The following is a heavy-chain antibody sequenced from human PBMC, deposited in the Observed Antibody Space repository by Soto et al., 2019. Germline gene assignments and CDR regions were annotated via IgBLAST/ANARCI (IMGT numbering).Heavy chain of an antibody. CDR3: AGDSRGGYNWFDP. D-gene: IGHD2-2*01. CDR1: GGTFSSYA. V-gene: IGHV1-69*12. CDR2: IIPIFGTA. J-gene: IGHJ5*02. Sequence: QVQLVQSGAEVKKPGSSVKVSCKASGGTFSSYAISGVRQSPGQVLEWMGGIIPIFGTANYAQKLQGRVTITADESTSTAYMELSSLRSEDTAVYYCAGDSRGGYNWFDPWGQGTLVTVSS.